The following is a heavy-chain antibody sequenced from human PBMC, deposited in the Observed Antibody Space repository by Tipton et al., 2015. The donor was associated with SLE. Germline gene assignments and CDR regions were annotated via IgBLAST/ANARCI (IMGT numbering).Heavy chain of an antibody. CDR1: GGSFSGYY. CDR3: AREVSSSWYPFDY. CDR2: INHSGST. J-gene: IGHJ4*02. D-gene: IGHD6-13*01. Sequence: TLSLTCAVYGGSFSGYYWSWIRQPPGKGLEWIGEINHSGSTNYNPPLKSRVTISVDTSKNQFSLKLSSVTVADTAVYYCAREVSSSWYPFDYWGQGTLVTVSS. V-gene: IGHV4-34*01.